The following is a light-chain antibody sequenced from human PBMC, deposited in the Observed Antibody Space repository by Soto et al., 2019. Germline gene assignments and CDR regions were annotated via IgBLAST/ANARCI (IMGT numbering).Light chain of an antibody. J-gene: IGLJ1*01. Sequence: QSVLTQPRSVSGSPGQSVTISCTGTSSDVGGYNYVSWYQQYPGKAPKVMIYAVTKRPSGVPDRISGSKSGNTASLTISGLQAEDEADYYCCSYAGSYTHYVFGTGTKFTGL. CDR1: SSDVGGYNY. CDR2: AVT. V-gene: IGLV2-11*01. CDR3: CSYAGSYTHYV.